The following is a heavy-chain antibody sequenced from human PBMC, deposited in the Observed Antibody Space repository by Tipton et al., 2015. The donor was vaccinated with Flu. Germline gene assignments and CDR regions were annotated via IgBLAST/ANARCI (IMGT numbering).Heavy chain of an antibody. Sequence: SLRLSCAASGFTFSSYDMHWVRQATGKGLEWVSAIGTAGDTYYPGSVKGRFTISRENAKNSLYLQVNSLRAGDTAVYYCARDSYGSSPRYYGMNVRRQGTTAPVSS. CDR1: GFTFSSYD. CDR3: ARDSYGSSPRYYGMNV. CDR2: IGTAGDT. D-gene: IGHD6-6*01. J-gene: IGHJ6*02. V-gene: IGHV3-13*01.